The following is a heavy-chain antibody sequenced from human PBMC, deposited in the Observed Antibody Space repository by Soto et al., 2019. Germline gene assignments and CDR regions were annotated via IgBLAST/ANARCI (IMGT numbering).Heavy chain of an antibody. J-gene: IGHJ4*02. V-gene: IGHV3-7*01. CDR2: IKEDASEE. D-gene: IGHD3-3*02. CDR3: ATAISSPLSNFDS. Sequence: EVQLVQSGGDLVQPGGSLRLSCVASGFTFSTYWMTWVSQAPGMGLEWVAGIKEDASEEVYVDSVKGRFSISRDNAKKSLYLQTNCLRAEDTAVYYGATAISSPLSNFDSWGQGSLVKVSS. CDR1: GFTFSTYW.